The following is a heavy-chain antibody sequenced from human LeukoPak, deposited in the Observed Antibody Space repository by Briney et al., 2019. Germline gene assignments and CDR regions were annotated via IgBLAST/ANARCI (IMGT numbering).Heavy chain of an antibody. V-gene: IGHV1-46*01. CDR2: INAGGGST. D-gene: IGHD3-16*01. CDR1: GYTFTSYY. CDR3: ARDLPAGGGAFDI. Sequence: ASVKVSCKASGYTFTSYYMHWVRQAPGQGLEWMGIINAGGGSTRYAQKFQGRVTMTRDTSTSTVYMELSSLRSEDTAVYYCARDLPAGGGAFDIWGQGTMVTVSS. J-gene: IGHJ3*02.